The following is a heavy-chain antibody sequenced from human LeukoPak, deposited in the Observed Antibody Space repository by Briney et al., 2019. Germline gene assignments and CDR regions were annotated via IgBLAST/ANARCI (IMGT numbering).Heavy chain of an antibody. D-gene: IGHD1-14*01. CDR2: INHSGST. J-gene: IGHJ6*03. CDR1: GGSFCGYY. V-gene: IGHV4-34*01. Sequence: PSETLSLTCAVYGGSFCGYYWSWIRQPPGKGLEWIGDINHSGSTNYNPSLNSRVTISVDTSKNQFSLKLSSVTAADTAVYYCARGFRRPHQSRDRTPQPYYMDVWGKGTTVTVSS. CDR3: ARGFRRPHQSRDRTPQPYYMDV.